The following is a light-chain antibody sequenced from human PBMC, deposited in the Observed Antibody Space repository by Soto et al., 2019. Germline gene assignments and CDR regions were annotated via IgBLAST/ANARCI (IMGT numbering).Light chain of an antibody. V-gene: IGLV4-69*01. Sequence: QHVLTQPPSASASLGASVKLTCTLSSDHSSYAIAWHQQQPEKGPRYLMKVNGDGSHTKGDGIPDRFSGSSSGAERYLTISSLQSEDEADYYCQTWGSVVRVFGGGTKLTVL. J-gene: IGLJ2*01. CDR3: QTWGSVVRV. CDR1: SDHSSYA. CDR2: VNGDGSH.